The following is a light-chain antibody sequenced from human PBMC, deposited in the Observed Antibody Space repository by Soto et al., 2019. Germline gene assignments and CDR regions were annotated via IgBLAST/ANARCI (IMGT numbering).Light chain of an antibody. CDR1: QTISSW. V-gene: IGKV1-5*03. CDR3: QHYNSYSEA. Sequence: DIHLAHTPRTLSSSLVARVTITCRASQTISSWLAWYQQKPGKAPKLLIYKASTLKSGVPSRFSGSGSGTEFTLTISNLQPDDIATYYCQHYNSYSEAFGEGTKV. J-gene: IGKJ1*01. CDR2: KAS.